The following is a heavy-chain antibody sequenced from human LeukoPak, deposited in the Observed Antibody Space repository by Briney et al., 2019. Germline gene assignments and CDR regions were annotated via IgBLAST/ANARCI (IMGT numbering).Heavy chain of an antibody. J-gene: IGHJ4*02. CDR3: ASSLLSRDVSFDY. V-gene: IGHV4-4*09. CDR1: GGSISSYY. D-gene: IGHD3-10*01. CDR2: IYTSGST. Sequence: TSETLSLTCTVSGGSISSYYWSWIRQPPGKGLEWIGYIYTSGSTNYNPSLKSRVTISVDTSKNQFSLKLSSVTAADTAVYYCASSLLSRDVSFDYWGQGTLVTVSS.